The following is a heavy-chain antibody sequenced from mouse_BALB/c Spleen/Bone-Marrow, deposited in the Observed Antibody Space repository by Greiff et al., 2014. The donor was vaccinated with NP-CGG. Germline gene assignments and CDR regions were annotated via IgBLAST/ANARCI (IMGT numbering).Heavy chain of an antibody. CDR2: IHYSGIT. J-gene: IGHJ4*01. Sequence: EVQLQESGPDLVKPSQSLSLTCTVTGYSITSGYSWHWIRQFPGNKLEWMGYIHYSGITVYNPSLRSRISIARGTSKSQFFLQLNSVTTEDTATYYCARFAGTPYTMDYWGQGTSVTVSS. CDR3: ARFAGTPYTMDY. V-gene: IGHV3-1*02. D-gene: IGHD4-1*01. CDR1: GYSITSGYS.